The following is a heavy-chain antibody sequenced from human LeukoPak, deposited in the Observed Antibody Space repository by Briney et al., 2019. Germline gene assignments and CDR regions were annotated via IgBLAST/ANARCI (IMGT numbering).Heavy chain of an antibody. D-gene: IGHD4-23*01. CDR2: IQTSGST. CDR3: AGDHQDYGANSALWY. J-gene: IGHJ4*02. Sequence: PSETLSLTCTVSGVSISRYYWSWLRQPAGKGLEWIGRIQTSGSTNYNPSLKSRIIMSVDTSKNQFSLKLTSVTAADTAVYYCAGDHQDYGANSALWYWGQGTLVIVSS. V-gene: IGHV4-4*07. CDR1: GVSISRYY.